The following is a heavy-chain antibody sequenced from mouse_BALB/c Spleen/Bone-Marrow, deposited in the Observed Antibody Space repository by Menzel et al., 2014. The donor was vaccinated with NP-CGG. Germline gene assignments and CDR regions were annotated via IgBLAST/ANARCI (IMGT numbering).Heavy chain of an antibody. V-gene: IGHV5-17*02. Sequence: DVMLVESGGGLVQPGGSRKLSCAASGFTFSSFGMHWVRQAPEKGLEWAAYISSVSSTIYYADTVKGRFTISRDNPKNTLFLQMTSLRSEDTAMYYCARGAARATWFAYWGQGTLVTVSA. CDR3: ARGAARATWFAY. D-gene: IGHD3-1*01. J-gene: IGHJ3*01. CDR2: ISSVSSTI. CDR1: GFTFSSFG.